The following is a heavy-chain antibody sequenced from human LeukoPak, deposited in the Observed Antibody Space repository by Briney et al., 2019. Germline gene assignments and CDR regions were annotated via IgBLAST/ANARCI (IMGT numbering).Heavy chain of an antibody. CDR3: ARDGFYYHYYMDV. J-gene: IGHJ6*03. V-gene: IGHV4-39*07. CDR1: GGTVTSNTYF. Sequence: SETLSLTCTLSGGTVTSNTYFWGWIRQPPGKGLEWIGSISYSGATYYNPSLKSRVSMSVHTSRNQFSLKLSSVTAADTAVYYCARDGFYYHYYMDVWGEGTAVTVSS. D-gene: IGHD1-14*01. CDR2: ISYSGAT.